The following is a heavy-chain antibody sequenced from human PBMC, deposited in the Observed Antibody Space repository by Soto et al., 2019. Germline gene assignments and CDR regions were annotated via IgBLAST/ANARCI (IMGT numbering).Heavy chain of an antibody. Sequence: QLQLVQSGAEVKKPGSSVKVSCKASGGSFSSYAISWMRQAPGQGLEWVGGIIPIFGTTNYAQKFQDRVTITADESTTTAYMELSSLRSEDTAVYFCARPTCSNWDSFDHWGQGTLVTVSS. D-gene: IGHD4-4*01. V-gene: IGHV1-69*01. CDR3: ARPTCSNWDSFDH. J-gene: IGHJ4*02. CDR1: GGSFSSYA. CDR2: IIPIFGTT.